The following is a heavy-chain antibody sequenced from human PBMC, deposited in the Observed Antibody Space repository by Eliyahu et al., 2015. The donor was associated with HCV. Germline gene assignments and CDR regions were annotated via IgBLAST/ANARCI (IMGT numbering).Heavy chain of an antibody. Sequence: QVQLQESGPGLVKPSQTLSLTCIVSGXSITSAHYYWSWIRQPAGKGLEWIGRIHISGITNYNPSLKNRVTISLDASENQFSLKLSLVTAADTARYYCARLDALSGKDYWGQGTLVTVSS. D-gene: IGHD6-19*01. CDR2: IHISGIT. V-gene: IGHV4-61*02. CDR1: GXSITSAHYY. CDR3: ARLDALSGKDY. J-gene: IGHJ4*02.